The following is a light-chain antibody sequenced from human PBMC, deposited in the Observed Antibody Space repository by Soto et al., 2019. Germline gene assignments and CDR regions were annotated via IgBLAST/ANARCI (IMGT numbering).Light chain of an antibody. CDR1: QSVLYSSNNKNY. CDR3: QQYYSSPYT. Sequence: DIVMTQSPDSLAVSLSERATINCKSSQSVLYSSNNKNYLAWYQQKSGQPPNLLIYWASTRESGVPDRFSGSGSGTDFTLTISSLQAEDVAVYYCQQYYSSPYTFGQGTKLEIK. J-gene: IGKJ2*01. CDR2: WAS. V-gene: IGKV4-1*01.